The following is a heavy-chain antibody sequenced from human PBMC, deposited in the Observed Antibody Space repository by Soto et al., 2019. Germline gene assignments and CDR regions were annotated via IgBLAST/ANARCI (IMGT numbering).Heavy chain of an antibody. CDR3: ARDLYSSSSKYYYYYYGMDV. Sequence: ASVGVSCKXSGYTFTSYGISWVRQAPGQGLEWMGWISAYNGNTNYAQKLQGRVTMTTDTSTSTAYMELRSLRSDDTAVYYCARDLYSSSSKYYYYYYGMDVWGQGTTVTVSS. V-gene: IGHV1-18*01. CDR2: ISAYNGNT. CDR1: GYTFTSYG. J-gene: IGHJ6*02. D-gene: IGHD6-6*01.